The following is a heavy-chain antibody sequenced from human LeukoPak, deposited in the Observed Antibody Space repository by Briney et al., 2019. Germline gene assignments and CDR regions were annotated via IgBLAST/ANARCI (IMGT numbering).Heavy chain of an antibody. V-gene: IGHV3-53*01. D-gene: IGHD3-22*01. J-gene: IGHJ4*02. Sequence: GGSLRLSCAASGFTVSSNYMSWVRQAPGKGLEWVSVIYSGGSTYYADSVKGRFTISRDNSKNTLYLQMNSLRAEDTAVYYCAKYYYDSSGYSGHFDYWGQGTLVTVSS. CDR2: IYSGGST. CDR3: AKYYYDSSGYSGHFDY. CDR1: GFTVSSNY.